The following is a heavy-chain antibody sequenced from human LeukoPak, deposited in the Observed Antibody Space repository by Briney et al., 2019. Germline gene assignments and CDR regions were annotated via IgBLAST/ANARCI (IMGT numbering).Heavy chain of an antibody. Sequence: ASVKVSCKASGYTFTGYYMHWVRQAPGQGLEWMGWINPNSGGTNYAQKFQGRVTMTRDTSISTAYMELSRLRSDDTAVYYCARVNYYDSSGYQPYFDYWGQGTLVTVSS. CDR3: ARVNYYDSSGYQPYFDY. J-gene: IGHJ4*02. D-gene: IGHD3-22*01. CDR1: GYTFTGYY. V-gene: IGHV1-2*02. CDR2: INPNSGGT.